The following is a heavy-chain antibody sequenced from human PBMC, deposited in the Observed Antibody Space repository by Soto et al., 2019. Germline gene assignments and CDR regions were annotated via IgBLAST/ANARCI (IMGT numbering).Heavy chain of an antibody. CDR1: GGSISGGGYY. V-gene: IGHV4-31*03. D-gene: IGHD6-19*01. Sequence: PSETLSLTCTVSGGSISGGGYYWSWIRQHPGKGLEWIGYIYYSGSTYYNPSLKSRVTISVDTSKNQFSLKLSSVTAADTAVYYCARDRVAVAGRYYYGMDVWGQGTTVTVSS. CDR2: IYYSGST. CDR3: ARDRVAVAGRYYYGMDV. J-gene: IGHJ6*02.